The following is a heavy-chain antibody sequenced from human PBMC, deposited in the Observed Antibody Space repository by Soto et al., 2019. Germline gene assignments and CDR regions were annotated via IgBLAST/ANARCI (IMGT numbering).Heavy chain of an antibody. V-gene: IGHV4-31*03. D-gene: IGHD3-3*01. Sequence: QVQLQESGPGLVKPSQTLSLTCTVSGGSISSGGYYWSWIRQHPGKGLEWIGYIYYSGSTYYNPSLKRRVTISVDTSKNQFSLKLSSVTAADTAVYYCARGGGRDVLRFLEWLPHFDYWGQGTLVTVSS. CDR1: GGSISSGGYY. CDR2: IYYSGST. CDR3: ARGGGRDVLRFLEWLPHFDY. J-gene: IGHJ4*02.